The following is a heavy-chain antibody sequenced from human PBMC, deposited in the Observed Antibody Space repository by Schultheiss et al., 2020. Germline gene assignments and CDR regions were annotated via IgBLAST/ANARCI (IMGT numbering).Heavy chain of an antibody. CDR2: ISAYNGNT. CDR3: ARVTPMVRGVTRYYYYGMDV. J-gene: IGHJ6*02. D-gene: IGHD3-10*01. Sequence: ALVKVSCKASGYTFTSYGISWVRQAPGQGLEWMGWISAYNGNTNYAQKLQGRVTMTTDTSTSTAYMELRSLRSDDTAVYYCARVTPMVRGVTRYYYYGMDVWGQGTTVTVSS. V-gene: IGHV1-18*01. CDR1: GYTFTSYG.